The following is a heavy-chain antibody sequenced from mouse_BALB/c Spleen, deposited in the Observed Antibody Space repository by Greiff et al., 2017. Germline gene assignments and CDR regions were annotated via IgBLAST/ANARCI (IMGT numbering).Heavy chain of an antibody. D-gene: IGHD1-1*01. CDR2: INSNGGST. J-gene: IGHJ2*01. CDR1: GFTFSSYG. V-gene: IGHV5-6-3*01. CDR3: ARDRHYYGSSYDFDY. Sequence: EVQLVESGGGLVQPGGSLKLSCAASGFTFSSYGMSWVRQTPDKRLELVATINSNGGSTYYPDSVKGRFTISRDNAKNTLYLQMSSLKSEDTAMYYCARDRHYYGSSYDFDYWGQGTTLTVSS.